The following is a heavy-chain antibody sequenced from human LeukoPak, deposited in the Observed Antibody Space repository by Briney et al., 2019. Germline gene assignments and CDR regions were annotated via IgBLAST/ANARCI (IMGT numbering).Heavy chain of an antibody. CDR1: GFTFKDYT. V-gene: IGHV3-21*06. Sequence: GGSLRLSCAASGFTFKDYTMNWVRQSPGKGLQWVSYVSFGSSYISYADSLKGRFTISRADAKSSVYLEMTSLRTDDTAVYYCARASTEYAVTDGFDTWGPGTLVTVSS. CDR3: ARASTEYAVTDGFDT. D-gene: IGHD4-17*01. J-gene: IGHJ5*02. CDR2: VSFGSSYI.